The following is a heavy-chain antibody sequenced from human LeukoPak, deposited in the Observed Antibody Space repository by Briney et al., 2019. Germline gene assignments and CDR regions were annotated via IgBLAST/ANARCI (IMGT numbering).Heavy chain of an antibody. D-gene: IGHD3-10*01. V-gene: IGHV4-4*07. CDR2: IYTSGST. CDR1: GGSISSYY. CDR3: ARDAGSALLWFGELWHYYYDGMDV. J-gene: IGHJ6*02. Sequence: SETLSLTCTVSGGSISSYYWSWIRQPAGKGLEWIGRIYTSGSTNYNPSLKSRVTMSVDTSKNQFSLKLSSVTAADTAVYYCARDAGSALLWFGELWHYYYDGMDVWGQGTTVTASS.